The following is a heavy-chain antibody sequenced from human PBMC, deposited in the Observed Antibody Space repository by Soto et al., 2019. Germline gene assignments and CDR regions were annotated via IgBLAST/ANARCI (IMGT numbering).Heavy chain of an antibody. D-gene: IGHD3-16*01. CDR1: GDSVSTNDAT. CDR2: TYYSSRWQT. Sequence: QVQLQQSGPVLVKPSQTLSLTCALSGDSVSTNDATWDWIRQSPSRGLEWLGGTYYSSRWQTDNAVSVKRRITINPDTANNQVALQLNSVTPDDTAVYYCARLIGNGGLDSWGQGTLVTVSS. J-gene: IGHJ5*01. CDR3: ARLIGNGGLDS. V-gene: IGHV6-1*01.